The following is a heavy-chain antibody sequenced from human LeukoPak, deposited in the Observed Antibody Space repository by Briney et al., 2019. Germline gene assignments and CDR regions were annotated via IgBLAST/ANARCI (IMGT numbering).Heavy chain of an antibody. V-gene: IGHV4-59*08. J-gene: IGHJ4*02. CDR2: IYYSGST. CDR1: GGSISSYY. D-gene: IGHD3-10*01. CDR3: ARHPNYYGSVHFDY. Sequence: SETLSLTCTVSGGSISSYYWSWIRQPPGKGLEWIGYIYYSGSTNYNPSLKSRVTISVDTSKNQFSLKLSSVTAADTAVYYCARHPNYYGSVHFDYWGQGTLVTVSS.